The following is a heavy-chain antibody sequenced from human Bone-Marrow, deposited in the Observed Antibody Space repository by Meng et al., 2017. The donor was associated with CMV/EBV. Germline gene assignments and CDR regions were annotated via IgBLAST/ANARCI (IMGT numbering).Heavy chain of an antibody. J-gene: IGHJ4*02. V-gene: IGHV3-66*02. CDR2: IYSAGNT. CDR1: GFNVSSDF. CDR3: ARDLWGYNFGDY. D-gene: IGHD5-18*01. Sequence: GESLKISCAASGFNVSSDFMSWVRQAPGMGLEWLSVIYSAGNTYYADSVKGRFTISRDNSKNTLYLQMNSLRPEDTAVYYCARDLWGYNFGDYWVQGTLVTVSS.